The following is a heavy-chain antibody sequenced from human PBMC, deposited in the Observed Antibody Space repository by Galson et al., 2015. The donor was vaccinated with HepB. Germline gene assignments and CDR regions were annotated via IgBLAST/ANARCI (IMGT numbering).Heavy chain of an antibody. Sequence: SLRLSCAVSHFNFETYWMHWIRQAPGKGLEWVALISFAGDKKHYTDSVKGRFIISRDNSKNTLYLEMSSLTTDDTAVYYCAREGSAKKLDYWGQGALVSVSS. CDR2: ISFAGDKK. CDR1: HFNFETYW. CDR3: AREGSAKKLDY. D-gene: IGHD1-26*01. J-gene: IGHJ4*02. V-gene: IGHV3-30-3*01.